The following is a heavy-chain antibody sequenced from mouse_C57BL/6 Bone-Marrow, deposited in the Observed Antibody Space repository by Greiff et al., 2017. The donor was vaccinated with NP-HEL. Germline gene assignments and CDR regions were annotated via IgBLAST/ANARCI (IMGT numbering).Heavy chain of an antibody. J-gene: IGHJ3*01. CDR2: IDPENGDT. D-gene: IGHD1-1*01. CDR3: TFYYYGPWFAY. V-gene: IGHV14-4*01. CDR1: GFNIKDDY. Sequence: EVKLMESGAELVRPGASVKLSCTASGFNIKDDYMPWVKQRPEQGLEWIGWIDPENGDTEYASKFQGKATITADTSSNTAYLQLSSLTSEDTAVYYCTFYYYGPWFAYWGQGTLVTVSA.